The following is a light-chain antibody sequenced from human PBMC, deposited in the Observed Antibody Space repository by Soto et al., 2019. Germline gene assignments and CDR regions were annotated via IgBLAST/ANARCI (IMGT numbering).Light chain of an antibody. CDR3: QQNIDSPRT. V-gene: IGKV3-20*01. J-gene: IGKJ1*01. Sequence: EIVLTQSPGTLALSRGDGATLSCRASQTVNRNYLAWYHQKPGQPPRLLIYGVSNRANGVPDRFSGGGSGTEFTLTSVSLEPDDFGTYVCQQNIDSPRTFGQGTRVEVK. CDR1: QTVNRNY. CDR2: GVS.